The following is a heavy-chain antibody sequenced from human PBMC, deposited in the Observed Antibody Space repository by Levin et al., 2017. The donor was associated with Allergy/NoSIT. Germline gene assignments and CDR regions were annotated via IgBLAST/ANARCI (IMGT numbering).Heavy chain of an antibody. D-gene: IGHD2-21*02. Sequence: GGSLRLSCAASGFTFSSYAMSWVRQAPGKGLEWVSAISGSGGNTYYADSVKGRFTISRDNSKNTLFLQMNSLRAEDTAVYYCAKWVACGGDCYSGDYWGQGTLVTVSS. J-gene: IGHJ4*02. CDR1: GFTFSSYA. V-gene: IGHV3-23*01. CDR3: AKWVACGGDCYSGDY. CDR2: ISGSGGNT.